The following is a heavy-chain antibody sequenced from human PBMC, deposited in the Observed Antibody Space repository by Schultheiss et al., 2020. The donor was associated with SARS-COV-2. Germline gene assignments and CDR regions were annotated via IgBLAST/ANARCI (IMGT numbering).Heavy chain of an antibody. D-gene: IGHD5-18*01. CDR3: ARYSYGGLFDY. CDR2: IYYSGST. CDR1: GGSISSYY. Sequence: LSLTCTVSGGSISSYYWSWIRQPPGKGLEWIGYIYYSGSTNYNPSLKSRVTISVDTSKNQFSLKLSSVTAADTAVYYCARYSYGGLFDYWGQGTLVTVSS. J-gene: IGHJ4*02. V-gene: IGHV4-59*01.